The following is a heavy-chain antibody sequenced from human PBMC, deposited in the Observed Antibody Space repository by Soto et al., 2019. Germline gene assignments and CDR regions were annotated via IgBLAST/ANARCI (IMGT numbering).Heavy chain of an antibody. Sequence: QVQLVQSGAEVKKPGSSVKVSCKASVGTFSSYTISWVRQALGQGLEWMGRIIPILGIANYAQKFQGRVTITADKSTSTAYMELSSLRSEDTAVYYCSRGNWFDPWGQGTLVTVSS. CDR3: SRGNWFDP. V-gene: IGHV1-69*02. CDR1: VGTFSSYT. CDR2: IIPILGIA. J-gene: IGHJ5*02.